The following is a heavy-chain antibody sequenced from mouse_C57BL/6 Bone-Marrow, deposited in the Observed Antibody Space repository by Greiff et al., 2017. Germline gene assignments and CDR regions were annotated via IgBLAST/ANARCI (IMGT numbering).Heavy chain of an antibody. CDR3: TVYYYGSDY. D-gene: IGHD1-1*01. V-gene: IGHV14-4*01. Sequence: VQLKQSGAELVRPGASVKLSCTASGFNFKDDYMHWVKQRPEQGLEWIGWIDPENGDTEYASKFQGKATITADTSSNTAYLQLSSLTSEDTAVDYCTVYYYGSDYWGQGTTLTVSS. CDR2: IDPENGDT. CDR1: GFNFKDDY. J-gene: IGHJ2*01.